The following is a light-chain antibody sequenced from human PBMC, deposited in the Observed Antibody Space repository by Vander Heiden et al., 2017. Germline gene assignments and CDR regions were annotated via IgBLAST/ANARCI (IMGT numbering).Light chain of an antibody. CDR2: SNS. V-gene: IGLV1-44*01. Sequence: QSGRTQPPSASGTPGQRVTISCSGSSSNIGSNTAYWNQQLPGTAPKLLLFSNSTLTAAAPERFSGSKDGTSASLATSGLRAEEGADYYCAAWDDIRSGWVFGGGTKLTVL. CDR1: SSNIGSNT. J-gene: IGLJ3*02. CDR3: AAWDDIRSGWV.